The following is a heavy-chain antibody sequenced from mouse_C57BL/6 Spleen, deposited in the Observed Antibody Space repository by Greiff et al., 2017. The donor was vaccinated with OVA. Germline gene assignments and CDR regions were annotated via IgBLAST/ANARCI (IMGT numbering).Heavy chain of an antibody. CDR2: IYPGSGST. Sequence: QVQLQQPGAELVKPGASVKMSCKASGYTFTSYWITWVKQRPGQGLEWIGDIYPGSGSTNYNEKFKSKATLTVDTSSSTAYMRLSSLTSEDSAVDDCARGDYYGGGFAYWGQGTLVTVSA. CDR3: ARGDYYGGGFAY. CDR1: GYTFTSYW. J-gene: IGHJ3*01. V-gene: IGHV1-55*01. D-gene: IGHD1-1*01.